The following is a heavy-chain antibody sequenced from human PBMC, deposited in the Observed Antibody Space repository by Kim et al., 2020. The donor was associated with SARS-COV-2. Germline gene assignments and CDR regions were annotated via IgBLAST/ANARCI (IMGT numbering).Heavy chain of an antibody. D-gene: IGHD3-22*01. CDR3: ARDLFPYDDSSGYYSRDNY. V-gene: IGHV3-30*07. J-gene: IGHJ4*02. Sequence: KGRFTISRDNSKNTLYLQMNSLRAEDTAVYYCARDLFPYDDSSGYYSRDNYWGQGTLVTVSS.